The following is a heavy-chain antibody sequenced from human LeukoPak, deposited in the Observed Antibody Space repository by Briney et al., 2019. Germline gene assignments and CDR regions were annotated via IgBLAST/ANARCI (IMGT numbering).Heavy chain of an antibody. CDR3: ARDLGHDILTGSPVEFDY. CDR1: GFTFSSYG. Sequence: PGGSLRLSCAASGFTFSSYGMHWVRQAPGKGLEWVAVISYDGSNKYYADSVKGRFTISRDNAKNSLYLQMNSLRAEDTAVYYCARDLGHDILTGSPVEFDYWGQGTLVTVSS. J-gene: IGHJ4*02. CDR2: ISYDGSNK. V-gene: IGHV3-30*03. D-gene: IGHD3-9*01.